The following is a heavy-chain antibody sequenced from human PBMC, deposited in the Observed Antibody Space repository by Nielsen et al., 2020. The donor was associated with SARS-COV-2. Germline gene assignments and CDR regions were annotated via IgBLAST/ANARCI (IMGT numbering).Heavy chain of an antibody. CDR2: INWRGSAT. CDR1: GFTFDDYG. V-gene: IGHV3-20*04. D-gene: IGHD3-22*01. J-gene: IGHJ4*02. CDR3: ARGQTGYSRSPFDK. Sequence: GESLKISCTASGFTFDDYGMNWVRQVPGKGLEWVSGINWRGSATRYADSVKGRFTVSRHNVDNSLFLQMDSLRAEDTALYYCARGQTGYSRSPFDKWGQGTLVTVSS.